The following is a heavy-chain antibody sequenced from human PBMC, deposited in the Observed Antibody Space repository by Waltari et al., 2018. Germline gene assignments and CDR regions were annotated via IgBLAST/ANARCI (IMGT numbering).Heavy chain of an antibody. CDR2: SIPIFGTA. CDR1: GGTFSSYA. J-gene: IGHJ4*02. D-gene: IGHD2-21*01. CDR3: ASWGAIDGGRYFDY. Sequence: QVQLVQSGAEVKKPGSSVKVSCKASGGTFSSYAISWVRQAPGQGLEWMGGSIPIFGTANYAQKFQGRVTITTDESTSTAYMELSSLRSEDTAVYYCASWGAIDGGRYFDYWGQGTLVTVSS. V-gene: IGHV1-69*05.